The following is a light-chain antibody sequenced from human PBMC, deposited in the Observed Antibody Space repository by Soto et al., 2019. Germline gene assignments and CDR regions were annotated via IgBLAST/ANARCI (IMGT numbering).Light chain of an antibody. J-gene: IGKJ4*01. Sequence: EIVLTQSPVTLSLSPGERDTLSCRASQSVSSYLAWYQQKPGQAPRLLIYDASKRATGIPARFSGSGSGTDFTLTISSLEPEDFAVYYCQQRSKWPSTFGGGTKVEIK. V-gene: IGKV3-11*01. CDR1: QSVSSY. CDR3: QQRSKWPST. CDR2: DAS.